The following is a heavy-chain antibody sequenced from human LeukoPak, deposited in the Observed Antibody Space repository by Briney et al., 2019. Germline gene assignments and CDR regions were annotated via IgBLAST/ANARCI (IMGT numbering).Heavy chain of an antibody. V-gene: IGHV5-51*01. CDR3: AWSVSGATFDY. CDR2: IYPGDSDT. D-gene: IGHD6-19*01. J-gene: IGHJ4*02. Sequence: GESLKISCKGSGYSFTTYWIAWVRQTPGEGLEWMGIIYPGDSDTRYSPSFQGQVTISADKSTRVAYLQWTSLKASDTAMYYCAWSVSGATFDYWGQGTLVTVSS. CDR1: GYSFTTYW.